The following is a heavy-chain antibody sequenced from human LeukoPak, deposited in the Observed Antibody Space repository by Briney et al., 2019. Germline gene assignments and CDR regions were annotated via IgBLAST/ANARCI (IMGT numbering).Heavy chain of an antibody. D-gene: IGHD6-19*01. J-gene: IGHJ4*02. Sequence: GGSLRLSCAASGFTFSSYAMSWVRQAQGQGREWVSAISGSGGSTYYADPVKGRFTISRDNSKNTLYLQMNSLRAEDTAVYYCAKDPETEYNSGWYNWGQGTLVTVSS. CDR1: GFTFSSYA. CDR2: ISGSGGST. V-gene: IGHV3-23*01. CDR3: AKDPETEYNSGWYN.